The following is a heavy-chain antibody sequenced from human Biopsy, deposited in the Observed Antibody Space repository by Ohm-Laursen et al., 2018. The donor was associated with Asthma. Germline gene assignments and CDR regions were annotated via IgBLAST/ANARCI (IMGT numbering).Heavy chain of an antibody. V-gene: IGHV4-34*01. CDR3: ARGPELDV. CDR1: PGSFSGFF. J-gene: IGHJ6*02. CDR2: TNERGVT. Sequence: SDTLSLTCDVYPGSFSGFFWTWIRQSPGKGLEWIGETNERGVTNNNPSLKSRVIISIDTYWNRVSLKLTSVTAADTAVYYCARGPELDVWGQGTTVTVCS.